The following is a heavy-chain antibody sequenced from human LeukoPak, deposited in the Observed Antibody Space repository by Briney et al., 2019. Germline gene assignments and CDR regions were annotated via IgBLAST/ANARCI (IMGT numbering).Heavy chain of an antibody. CDR1: GFIFSNYV. Sequence: GGSLRLSCAASGFIFSNYVMHWVRQAPGKGLEWVAATSHDGTNTYYADSVKGRYTISRDNSKNTLYLQMNSLRAEDTAVYYCARRRIPYYYGSGSYYAFDIWGQGTMVTVSS. V-gene: IGHV3-30-3*01. CDR2: TSHDGTNT. CDR3: ARRRIPYYYGSGSYYAFDI. D-gene: IGHD3-10*01. J-gene: IGHJ3*02.